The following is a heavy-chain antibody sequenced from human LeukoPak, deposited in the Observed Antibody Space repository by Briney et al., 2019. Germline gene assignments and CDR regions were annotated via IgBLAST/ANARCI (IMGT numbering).Heavy chain of an antibody. CDR3: ARSFDGSGLGYYFDY. CDR2: IYHSGST. D-gene: IGHD6-25*01. Sequence: SETLSLTCTVSGYSISSGYYWGWIRQPPGKGLEWIGSIYHSGSTYYNPSLKSRVTISVDTSKRQFSLKLTSVTAADTAVYYCARSFDGSGLGYYFDYWGQGTLVTVSS. CDR1: GYSISSGYY. V-gene: IGHV4-38-2*02. J-gene: IGHJ4*02.